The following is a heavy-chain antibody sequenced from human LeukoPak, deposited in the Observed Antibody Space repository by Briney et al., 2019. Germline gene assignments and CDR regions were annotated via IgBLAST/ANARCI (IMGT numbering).Heavy chain of an antibody. CDR3: ARAEGAFDI. V-gene: IGHV1-18*01. J-gene: IGHJ3*02. CDR1: GYTFTSYG. Sequence: ASVTVSCKASGYTFTSYGIRWVRLAPGQGHEGLGWISAYNGNRNYPQKFQGRVTMTRYTSISTACMELSRLRSDDTAVYYCARAEGAFDIWGQGTMVTVSS. CDR2: ISAYNGNR.